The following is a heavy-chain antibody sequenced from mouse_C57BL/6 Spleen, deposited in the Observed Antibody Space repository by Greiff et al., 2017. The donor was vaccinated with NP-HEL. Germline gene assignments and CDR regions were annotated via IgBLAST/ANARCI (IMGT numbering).Heavy chain of an antibody. CDR3: ARRELPFDY. Sequence: VKLQQPGAELVKPGASVKMSCKASGYTFTSYWITWVKQRPGQGLEWIGDIYPGSGSTNYNEKFKSKATLTVDTSSITAYMQLSSLTSEDSAVYNCARRELPFDYWGQGTTLTVSS. CDR2: IYPGSGST. V-gene: IGHV1-55*01. CDR1: GYTFTSYW. J-gene: IGHJ2*01. D-gene: IGHD5-5*01.